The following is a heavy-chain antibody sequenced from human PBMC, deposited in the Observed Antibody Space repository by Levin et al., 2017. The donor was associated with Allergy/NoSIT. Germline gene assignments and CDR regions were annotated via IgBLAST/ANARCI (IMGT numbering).Heavy chain of an antibody. Sequence: GESLKISCKASGYTFTSYYMHWVRQAPGQGLEWMGIINPSGGSTSYAQKFQGRVTMTRDTSTSTVYMELSSLRSEDTAVYYCARDTGNNYDFWSGYYSGAFDIWGQGTMVTVSS. J-gene: IGHJ3*02. V-gene: IGHV1-46*01. CDR2: INPSGGST. D-gene: IGHD3-3*01. CDR3: ARDTGNNYDFWSGYYSGAFDI. CDR1: GYTFTSYY.